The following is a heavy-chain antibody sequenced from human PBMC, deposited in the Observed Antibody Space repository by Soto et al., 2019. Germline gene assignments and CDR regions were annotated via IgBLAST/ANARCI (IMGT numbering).Heavy chain of an antibody. V-gene: IGHV3-23*01. CDR1: GFTFRSYA. CDR3: AKDQMEWLSYPSYMPLLDY. J-gene: IGHJ4*02. Sequence: GGSLRLSCAASGFTFRSYAMNWVRQAPGQGLEWVSAISGSGAITYYGNSVKGRFTISRDNSKNMLYLQMNSLRAEDTAVYYCAKDQMEWLSYPSYMPLLDYWGLGTLVTVSS. CDR2: ISGSGAIT. D-gene: IGHD3-3*01.